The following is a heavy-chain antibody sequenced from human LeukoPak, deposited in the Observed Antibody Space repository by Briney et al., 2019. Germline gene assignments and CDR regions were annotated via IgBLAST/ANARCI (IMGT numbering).Heavy chain of an antibody. CDR2: IIPIFGTA. CDR3: ARGRAITGTTSGYYFDY. J-gene: IGHJ4*02. CDR1: GGTFSSYA. Sequence: GSSVKVSCKASGGTFSSYAISWVRQAPGQGLEWMGGIIPIFGTANYAQKFQGRVTITTDESTSTAYMELSSLRSGDTAVYYCARGRAITGTTSGYYFDYWGQGTLVTVSS. D-gene: IGHD1-7*01. V-gene: IGHV1-69*05.